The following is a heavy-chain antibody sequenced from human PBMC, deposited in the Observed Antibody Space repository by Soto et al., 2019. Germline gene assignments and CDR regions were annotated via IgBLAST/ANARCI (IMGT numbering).Heavy chain of an antibody. CDR3: VRGGASGGWFGP. CDR2: ISSSSSYI. Sequence: TGGSVRLSCAASGFTFSSYSMNWVRQAPGKGLEWVSSISSSSSYIYYADSVKGRFTISRDNAKNSLSLQMNGLRAEDTAVYYCVRGGASGGWFGPWAHGALVPVSS. CDR1: GFTFSSYS. V-gene: IGHV3-21*04. D-gene: IGHD1-26*01. J-gene: IGHJ5*02.